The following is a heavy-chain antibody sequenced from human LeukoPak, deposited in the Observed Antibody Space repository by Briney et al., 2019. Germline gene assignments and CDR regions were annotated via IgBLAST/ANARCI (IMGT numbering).Heavy chain of an antibody. J-gene: IGHJ4*02. CDR2: ISGSGVNT. CDR1: GFIFSDYG. D-gene: IGHD3-3*01. V-gene: IGHV3-23*01. CDR3: AKGMYFDFWSGYTLDY. Sequence: GGSLRLSCAASGFIFSDYGIGWVRQAPGKGLEWVSGISGSGVNTGFADFVEGRFTISRDNSKNMVYLQLSSLRGEDTAVYYCAKGMYFDFWSGYTLDYWGQGTLVTVSS.